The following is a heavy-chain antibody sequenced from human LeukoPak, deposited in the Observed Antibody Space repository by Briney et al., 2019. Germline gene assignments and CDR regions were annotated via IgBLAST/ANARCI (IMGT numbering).Heavy chain of an antibody. CDR3: ARSGGLAYYDSSGYYQY. Sequence: PSETLSLTCTVSGDSISSYYWSWIRQPPGKGLEWIGYIYYSGSTNYNPSLKSRVTISVDTSKNQFSLKLSSVTAADTAVYYCARSGGLAYYDSSGYYQYWGQGTLVTVSS. CDR2: IYYSGST. J-gene: IGHJ4*02. D-gene: IGHD3-22*01. CDR1: GDSISSYY. V-gene: IGHV4-59*01.